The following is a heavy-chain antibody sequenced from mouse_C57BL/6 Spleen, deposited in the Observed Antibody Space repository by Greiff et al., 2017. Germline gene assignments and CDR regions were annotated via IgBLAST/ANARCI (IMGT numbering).Heavy chain of an antibody. CDR2: IYPRSGNT. J-gene: IGHJ3*01. V-gene: IGHV1-81*01. CDR3: AKESADSSGSFAY. Sequence: QVQLKESGAELARPGASVKLSCKASGYTFTSYGISWVKQRTGQGLEWIGEIYPRSGNTYYNEKFKGKATLTADKSSSTAYMELRSLTSEDSSVYFCAKESADSSGSFAYWGQGTLVTVSA. CDR1: GYTFTSYG. D-gene: IGHD3-2*02.